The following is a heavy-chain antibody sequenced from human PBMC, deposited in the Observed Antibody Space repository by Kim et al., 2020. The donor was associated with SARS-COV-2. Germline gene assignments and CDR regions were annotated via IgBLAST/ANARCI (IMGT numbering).Heavy chain of an antibody. CDR1: GGSFSGYY. D-gene: IGHD2-2*01. CDR3: ARGRLIVVVPAAKRNWFDP. Sequence: SETLSLTCAVYGGSFSGYYWSWIRQPPGKGLEWIGEINHSGSTNYNPSLKSRVTISVDTSKNQFSLKLSSVTAADTAVYYCARGRLIVVVPAAKRNWFDPWGQGTLVTVSS. J-gene: IGHJ5*02. CDR2: INHSGST. V-gene: IGHV4-34*01.